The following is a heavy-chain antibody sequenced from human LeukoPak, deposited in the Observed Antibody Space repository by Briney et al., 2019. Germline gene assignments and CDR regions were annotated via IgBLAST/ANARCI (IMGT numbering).Heavy chain of an antibody. V-gene: IGHV3-21*01. CDR1: GFTFSSYS. CDR2: ISSSSSYI. J-gene: IGHJ4*02. Sequence: GGSLRLSCAASGFTFSSYSMNWVRQAPGKGLERVSSISSSSSYIYYADSVKGRFTISRDNAKNSLYLQMNSLRAEDTAVYYCARKYCSSTSCEGYYFDYWGQGTLVTVSS. D-gene: IGHD2-2*01. CDR3: ARKYCSSTSCEGYYFDY.